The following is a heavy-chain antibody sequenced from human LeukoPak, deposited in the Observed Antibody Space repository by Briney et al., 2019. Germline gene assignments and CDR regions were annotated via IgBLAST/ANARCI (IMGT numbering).Heavy chain of an antibody. J-gene: IGHJ4*02. CDR2: ISSSGSTM. V-gene: IGHV3-11*04. CDR1: GFAFSDYY. Sequence: PGGSLRLSCAASGFAFSDYYMSWIRQPPGKGLEWVSYISSSGSTMYYADPVKGRFTISRDNAKNSLYLQMNSLRVEDTAVYYCARAGRGFSYGSSDYWGQGTLVTVSS. D-gene: IGHD5-18*01. CDR3: ARAGRGFSYGSSDY.